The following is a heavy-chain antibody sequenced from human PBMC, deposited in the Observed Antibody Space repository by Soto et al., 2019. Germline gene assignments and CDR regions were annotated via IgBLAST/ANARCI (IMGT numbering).Heavy chain of an antibody. CDR1: GFTFSSYA. CDR2: ISYDGSNK. Sequence: QVQLVESGGGVVQPGRSLRLSCAASGFTFSSYAMHWVRQAPGKGLEWVAVISYDGSNKYYADSVKGRFTISRDNSKNTLYLQMNSLRAEDTAVYYCARVRVRGVILHNWFDPWGQGTLVTVSS. J-gene: IGHJ5*02. V-gene: IGHV3-30-3*01. D-gene: IGHD3-10*01. CDR3: ARVRVRGVILHNWFDP.